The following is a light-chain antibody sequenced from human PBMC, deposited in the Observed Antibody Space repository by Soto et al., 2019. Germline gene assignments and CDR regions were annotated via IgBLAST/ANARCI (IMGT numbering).Light chain of an antibody. CDR1: QTVRNNY. V-gene: IGKV3-20*01. CDR2: DAS. CDR3: QQFSSYPLT. Sequence: EIVLAQAPSTLSFSPGERATLSCKASQTVRNNYLAWYQQKPGQAPRLLIYDASSRATGIPDRFSGGGSGTDFTLTISRLEPEDFAVYYCQQFSSYPLTFGGGTKVDIK. J-gene: IGKJ4*01.